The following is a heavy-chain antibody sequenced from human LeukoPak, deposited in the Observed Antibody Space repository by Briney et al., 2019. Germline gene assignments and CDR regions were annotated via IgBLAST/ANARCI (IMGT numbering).Heavy chain of an antibody. V-gene: IGHV4-34*01. Sequence: PSETLSLTCAVFGGSFSGYYWSWIRQSPEKGLEWIGEMSHTGATNYNPSLKSRVTVSVDTSKKQFSLNLRSVTAADTAVYYCARGLHYNILTGEMDVWGQGTTVIVSS. CDR2: MSHTGAT. CDR1: GGSFSGYY. D-gene: IGHD3-9*01. J-gene: IGHJ6*02. CDR3: ARGLHYNILTGEMDV.